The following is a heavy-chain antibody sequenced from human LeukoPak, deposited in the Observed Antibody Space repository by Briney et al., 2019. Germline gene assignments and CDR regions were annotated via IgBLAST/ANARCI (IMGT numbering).Heavy chain of an antibody. D-gene: IGHD6-6*01. V-gene: IGHV1-18*01. CDR1: GYTFSSYS. CDR2: ISTYNGNT. J-gene: IGHJ4*02. CDR3: AKDRWRDGSTSFDN. Sequence: ASVKVSCKASGYTFSSYSINWVRQAPGQGLEWMGWISTYNGNTNYAQKLQGRVTMTTDTSTSTAYMELRSLRSDDAAVYYCAKDRWRDGSTSFDNWGQGTLVTVSS.